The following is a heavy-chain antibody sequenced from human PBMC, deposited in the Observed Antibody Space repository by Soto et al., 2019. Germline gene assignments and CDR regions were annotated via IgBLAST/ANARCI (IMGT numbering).Heavy chain of an antibody. CDR1: GFTFSSYA. V-gene: IGHV3-23*01. D-gene: IGHD2-15*01. CDR3: AKVRHIVVVVASDDFDI. CDR2: ISGSGGST. J-gene: IGHJ3*02. Sequence: PGGSLRLSCAASGFTFSSYAMSWVRQAPGKGLEWVSAISGSGGSTYYADSVKGRFTISRDNSKNTLYLQMNSLRAEDTAVYYCAKVRHIVVVVASDDFDIWGQGTMVTVSS.